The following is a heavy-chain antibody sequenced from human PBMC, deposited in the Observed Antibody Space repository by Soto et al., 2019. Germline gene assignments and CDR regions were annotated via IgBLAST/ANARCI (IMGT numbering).Heavy chain of an antibody. CDR2: IYYSGST. CDR1: GGSISSGGYY. J-gene: IGHJ6*02. CDR3: ARATYSSSWGHYYYGMDV. D-gene: IGHD6-6*01. V-gene: IGHV4-31*03. Sequence: SETLSLTCTVSGGSISSGGYYWSRIRQHPGKGLEWIGYIYYSGSTYYNPSLKSRVTISVDTSKNQFSLKLSSVTAADTAVYYCARATYSSSWGHYYYGMDVWGQGTTVTVSS.